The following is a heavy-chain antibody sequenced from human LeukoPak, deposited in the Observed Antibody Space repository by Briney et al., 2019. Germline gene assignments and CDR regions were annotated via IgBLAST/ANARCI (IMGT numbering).Heavy chain of an antibody. CDR1: GYTFTGYY. D-gene: IGHD1-1*01. V-gene: IGHV1-2*02. J-gene: IGHJ4*02. Sequence: ASVTVSCKASGYTFTGYYMHWVRPAPGQGLEWMGWINPNSGGTNYAQKFQGRVTMTRDTSISTAYMELSRLRSDDTAVYYCAAQRPGQIDYWGQGTLVTVSS. CDR3: AAQRPGQIDY. CDR2: INPNSGGT.